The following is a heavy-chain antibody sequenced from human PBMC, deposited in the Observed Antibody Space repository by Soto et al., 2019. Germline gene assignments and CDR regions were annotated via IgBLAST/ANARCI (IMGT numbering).Heavy chain of an antibody. J-gene: IGHJ6*02. Sequence: QVQLVQSGAEVKNPGASVKVSCKASGYTFTRYGIGWARQAPGQGLERMGWINTYNGNTNYAQNVQGRVTLTTDTPTRTAYMELRSLRSNDTAIYYCAMVDVYVTPSPQDVWGQGTTVIVSS. CDR1: GYTFTRYG. V-gene: IGHV1-18*01. CDR2: INTYNGNT. CDR3: AMVDVYVTPSPQDV. D-gene: IGHD3-16*01.